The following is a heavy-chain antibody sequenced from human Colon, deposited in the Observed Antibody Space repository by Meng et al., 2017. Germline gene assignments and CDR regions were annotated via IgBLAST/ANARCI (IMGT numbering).Heavy chain of an antibody. V-gene: IGHV4-59*01. CDR2: IDYTGST. CDR3: ARGYWFDP. J-gene: IGHJ5*02. Sequence: QVQLQESGPGLVKPSETLSLTCTVSCGSFDSYHWNWIRQPPGEAPEWIGNIDYTGSTNYNPSFKSRVTISVDTSKSQFSLRMTSMTAADTAVYYCARGYWFDPWGQGTLVTVSS. CDR1: CGSFDSYH.